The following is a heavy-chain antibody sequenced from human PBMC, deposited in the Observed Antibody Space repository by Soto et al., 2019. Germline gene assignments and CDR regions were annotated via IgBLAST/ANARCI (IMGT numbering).Heavy chain of an antibody. Sequence: GASVKVSCKASGGSFSSDAISWVRQAPGQGLEWMGRTLPILGIATYAQKFQARVTITADKSTSTAYMELSSLRSEDTAVYYCARLVVLGYSEMGADAFDIWGQGTMVTVSS. D-gene: IGHD2-15*01. CDR2: TLPILGIA. CDR1: GGSFSSDA. V-gene: IGHV1-69*04. J-gene: IGHJ3*02. CDR3: ARLVVLGYSEMGADAFDI.